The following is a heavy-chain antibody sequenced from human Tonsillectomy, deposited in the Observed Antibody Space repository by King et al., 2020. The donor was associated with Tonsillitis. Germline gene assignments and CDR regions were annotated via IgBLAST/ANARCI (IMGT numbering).Heavy chain of an antibody. V-gene: IGHV5-10-1*03. CDR1: GYNFTSDW. Sequence: VQLVESGAEVKKPGESLRISCKGSGYNFTSDWINWVRQMPGKGLEWMGRIDPSDSYSNYSPSFQGHVTISADRSISTAYLQWSSLKASDTAMYYCARKGDYGGGWFDPWGQGTLVTVSS. CDR3: ARKGDYGGGWFDP. J-gene: IGHJ5*02. D-gene: IGHD4-23*01. CDR2: IDPSDSYS.